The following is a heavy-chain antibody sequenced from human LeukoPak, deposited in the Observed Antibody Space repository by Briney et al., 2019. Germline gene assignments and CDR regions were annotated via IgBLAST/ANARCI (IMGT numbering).Heavy chain of an antibody. CDR1: GGSISSGSYY. V-gene: IGHV4-61*02. CDR3: AKSIAARRAGYYFDY. CDR2: IYTSGST. D-gene: IGHD6-6*01. J-gene: IGHJ4*02. Sequence: SETLSLTCTVSGGSISSGSYYWSWIRQPAGKGLEWIGRIYTSGSTNYNPSLKSRVAISVDTSKNQFSLKLSSVTAADTAVYYCAKSIAARRAGYYFDYWGQGTLVTVSS.